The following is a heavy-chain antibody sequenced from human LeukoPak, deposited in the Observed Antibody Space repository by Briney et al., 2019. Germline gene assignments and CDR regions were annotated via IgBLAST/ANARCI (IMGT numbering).Heavy chain of an antibody. D-gene: IGHD7-27*01. J-gene: IGHJ5*02. CDR2: IIPIFGTA. CDR3: ASLRRTGVWFDP. V-gene: IGHV1-69*01. CDR1: GGTFSSYA. Sequence: GASVKVSCKASGGTFSSYAISWVRQAPGQGLEWMGGIIPIFGTANYAQKFQGRVTITADESTSTAYMELSSLRPEDTAVYYCASLRRTGVWFDPWGQGTLVTVSS.